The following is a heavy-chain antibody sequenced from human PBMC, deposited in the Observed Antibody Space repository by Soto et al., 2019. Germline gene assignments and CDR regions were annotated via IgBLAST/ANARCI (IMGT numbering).Heavy chain of an antibody. CDR3: ARDDCTSTNCYRGFDY. V-gene: IGHV3-21*01. J-gene: IGHJ4*02. D-gene: IGHD2-2*02. Sequence: EVQLLESGGGLVQPGGSLRLSCAASGFTFSSYAMSWVRQAPGKGLEWVSSITSSSYIQYADSVKGRLTISRDNAKNSLYLQMNSLRAEDTAVYYCARDDCTSTNCYRGFDYWGQGTLVTVSS. CDR2: ITSSSYI. CDR1: GFTFSSYA.